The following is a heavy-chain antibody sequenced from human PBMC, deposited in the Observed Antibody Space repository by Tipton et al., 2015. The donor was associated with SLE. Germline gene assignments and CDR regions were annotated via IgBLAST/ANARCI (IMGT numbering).Heavy chain of an antibody. CDR3: ARRAAVADYWYFDL. Sequence: TLSLTCTVSGGSISSLYWSWIRQPPGKGLEWIGYIYYSGSTNYNPSLKSRVTISVDTSKNQFSLKLSSVTAADTAVYYCARRAAVADYWYFDLWGRGTLVTVSS. J-gene: IGHJ2*01. D-gene: IGHD6-19*01. CDR2: IYYSGST. V-gene: IGHV4-59*11. CDR1: GGSISSLY.